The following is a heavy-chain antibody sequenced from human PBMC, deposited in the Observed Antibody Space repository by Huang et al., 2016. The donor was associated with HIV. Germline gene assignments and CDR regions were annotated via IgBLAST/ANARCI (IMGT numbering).Heavy chain of an antibody. D-gene: IGHD3-10*01. V-gene: IGHV3-30*02. J-gene: IGHJ5*02. CDR2: MAYDGTTK. CDR1: GFPLSDYG. CDR3: LKDQVGP. Sequence: QVQLVESGGGVVQPGGSLRLSCAKSGFPLSDYGLHWVRQTPGKGLEWVAFMAYDGTTKVYADSVEGRFTVSRDNSKSTLYLQMNSLRLEDTSIYYCLKDQVGPWGQGTLVTVSS.